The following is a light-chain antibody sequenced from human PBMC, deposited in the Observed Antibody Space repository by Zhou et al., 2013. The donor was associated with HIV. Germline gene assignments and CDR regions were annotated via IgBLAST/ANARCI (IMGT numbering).Light chain of an antibody. Sequence: EIVLTQSPGTLSLSPGERATLSCRASQSVSSSYLAWYQQKPGQAPRLVIYGASTRATGIPARFSGSGSGTEFTLTISRLEPEDFAVYYCQQYNNWPLTFGGGTKVEIK. CDR2: GAS. CDR3: QQYNNWPLT. J-gene: IGKJ4*01. CDR1: QSVSSSY. V-gene: IGKV3-20*01.